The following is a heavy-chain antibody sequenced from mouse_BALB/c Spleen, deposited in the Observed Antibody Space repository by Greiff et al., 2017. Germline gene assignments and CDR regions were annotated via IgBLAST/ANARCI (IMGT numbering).Heavy chain of an antibody. CDR1: GYSITSGYY. CDR2: ISYDGSN. Sequence: EVQLQQSGPGLVKPSQSLSLTCSVTGYSITSGYYWNWIRQFPGNKLEWMGYISYDGSNNYNPSLKNRISITRDTSKNQLFLKLNSVTTEDTATYYCARVHRYDAYYFDYWGQGTTLTVSS. CDR3: ARVHRYDAYYFDY. J-gene: IGHJ2*01. V-gene: IGHV3-6*02. D-gene: IGHD2-14*01.